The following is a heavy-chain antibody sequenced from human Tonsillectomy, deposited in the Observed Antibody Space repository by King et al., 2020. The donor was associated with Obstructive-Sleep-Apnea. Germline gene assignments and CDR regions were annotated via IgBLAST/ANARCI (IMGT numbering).Heavy chain of an antibody. CDR2: IYYSVST. J-gene: IGHJ4*02. CDR3: AREGLRDLGFDY. V-gene: IGHV4-31*03. D-gene: IGHD3-16*01. Sequence: VQLQESGPGLVKPSQTLSLTCTVSGGSISSGGYYWSWIRQPPGKGLEGIGYIYYSVSTYYNPSLKSRVTISVDTSKNQFSLKLSSVTAADTAVYYCAREGLRDLGFDYWGQGTLVTVSS. CDR1: GGSISSGGYY.